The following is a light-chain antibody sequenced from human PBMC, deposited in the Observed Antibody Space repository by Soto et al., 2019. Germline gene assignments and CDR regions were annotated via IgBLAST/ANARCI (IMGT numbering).Light chain of an antibody. J-gene: IGLJ2*01. V-gene: IGLV4-69*01. Sequence: QPVLTQSPSASASLGASVKLTCTLSSGHSSYAIAWHQQQPEKGPRYLMKVNSDGSHSRGDGIPDRFSGSSAGAERYLTISSLQSEDEADYYCQPWSTDIGMVFGAGTKLTVL. CDR2: VNSDGSH. CDR3: QPWSTDIGMV. CDR1: SGHSSYA.